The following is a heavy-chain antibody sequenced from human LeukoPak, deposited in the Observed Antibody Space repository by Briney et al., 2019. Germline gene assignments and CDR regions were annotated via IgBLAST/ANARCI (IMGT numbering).Heavy chain of an antibody. CDR2: MNPNSGNT. D-gene: IGHD6-19*01. CDR1: GHTFTSYD. J-gene: IGHJ4*02. V-gene: IGHV1-8*01. CDR3: ARGPPLYSSGWYIDY. Sequence: EASVKVSCKASGHTFTSYDINWVRQATGQGLEWTGWMNPNSGNTGYAQKFQGRVTMTRNTSISTAYMELSSLRSEDTAVYYCARGPPLYSSGWYIDYWGREPWSPSPQ.